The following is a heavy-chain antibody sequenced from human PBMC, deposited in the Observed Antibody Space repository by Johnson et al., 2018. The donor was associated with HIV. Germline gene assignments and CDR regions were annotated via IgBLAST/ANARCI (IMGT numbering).Heavy chain of an antibody. CDR3: ARDRGAAARYDAFDI. Sequence: VQLVESGGGVVRPGGSLRLSCAASGFTFDDYGMSWVRQTPGKGLEWVSGINWNGGSTSYADSVKGRLSISRDNAKKSLYLQMHSLRAEDTALYYCARDRGAAARYDAFDIWGQGTMVTVSS. D-gene: IGHD3-10*01. CDR1: GFTFDDYG. V-gene: IGHV3-20*04. CDR2: INWNGGST. J-gene: IGHJ3*02.